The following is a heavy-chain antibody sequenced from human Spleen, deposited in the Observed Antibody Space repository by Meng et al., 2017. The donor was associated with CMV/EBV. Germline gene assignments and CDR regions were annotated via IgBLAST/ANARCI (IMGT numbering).Heavy chain of an antibody. CDR3: ARVSPRGIAAALSFDY. V-gene: IGHV4-39*07. Sequence: QLQVRGVGPEMLMRSQTLALSSTVSGSSISSGSYYWGWSRQPPGKGLEWIGRIYYSGSTYYNPSLKSRVSISVDTSKNQFSLKLGSVTAADTAVYYCARVSPRGIAAALSFDYWGKGTLVTVSS. D-gene: IGHD6-13*01. CDR2: IYYSGST. CDR1: GSSISSGSYY. J-gene: IGHJ4*02.